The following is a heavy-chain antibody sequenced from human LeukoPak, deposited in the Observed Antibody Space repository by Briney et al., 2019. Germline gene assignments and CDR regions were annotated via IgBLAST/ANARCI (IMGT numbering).Heavy chain of an antibody. CDR3: AKVGIVRGVIAPFDY. CDR2: ISGSGGST. CDR1: GFTFSSYA. D-gene: IGHD3-10*01. Sequence: GGSLRLSCAASGFTFSSYAMSWVRQAPGKGLEWVSAISGSGGSTYYADSVKGRFTISRDNSKNTLYLQMNSLRAEDTAVYYCAKVGIVRGVIAPFDYWGQGTLVTVSS. J-gene: IGHJ4*02. V-gene: IGHV3-23*01.